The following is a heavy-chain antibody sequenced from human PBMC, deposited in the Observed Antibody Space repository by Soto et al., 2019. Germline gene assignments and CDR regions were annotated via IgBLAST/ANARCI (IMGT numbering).Heavy chain of an antibody. J-gene: IGHJ6*02. CDR1: GVTFSGYS. CDR3: ARDFDCADGVCYTGYYYYGLDV. V-gene: IGHV3-48*02. D-gene: IGHD2-8*01. CDR2: ISSAGTTI. Sequence: GWSLRLCSVVSGVTFSGYSMNWVRQTPGKGLEWLSYISSAGTTISYADSVKGRFTISRDNAKNSLYLQMNSLRDEDTAVYYCARDFDCADGVCYTGYYYYGLDVWGQGTTVTVSS.